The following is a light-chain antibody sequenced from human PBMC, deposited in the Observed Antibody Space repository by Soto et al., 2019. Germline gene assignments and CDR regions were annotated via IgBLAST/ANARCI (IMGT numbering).Light chain of an antibody. J-gene: IGKJ5*01. CDR2: DVS. Sequence: IVLTQSPATLSLSPGEIVTLSCSSSQSVSNSLAWYQQKPGQPPRLLIYDVSNRATGIPARFSGSGSGTDFTLTITSLEPEDFAVYFCHQRYNWPRVTFGQGTRLEIK. CDR1: QSVSNS. V-gene: IGKV3-11*01. CDR3: HQRYNWPRVT.